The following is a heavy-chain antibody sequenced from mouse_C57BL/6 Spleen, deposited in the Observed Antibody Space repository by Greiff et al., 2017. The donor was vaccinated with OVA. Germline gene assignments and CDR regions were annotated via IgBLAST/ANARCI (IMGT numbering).Heavy chain of an antibody. CDR2: IWSDGST. J-gene: IGHJ1*03. D-gene: IGHD2-4*01. Sequence: VQGVESGPGLVAPSQSLSITCTVSGFSLTSYGVHWVRQPPGKGLEWLVVIWSDGSTTYNSALKSRLSISKDNSKSQVFLKMNSLQADDTAMYCCARHGSYDYDGYFDVWGTGTTVTVSS. CDR1: GFSLTSYG. CDR3: ARHGSYDYDGYFDV. V-gene: IGHV2-6-1*01.